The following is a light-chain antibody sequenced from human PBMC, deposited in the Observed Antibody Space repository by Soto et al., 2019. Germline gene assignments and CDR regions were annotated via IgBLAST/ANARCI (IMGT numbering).Light chain of an antibody. CDR1: SRDVGGYNY. J-gene: IGLJ1*01. V-gene: IGLV2-8*01. Sequence: QSALTQPPSASGSPGQSVTISCTGTSRDVGGYNYVSWYQQHPGKAPKLMIYEVSKQPSGVPDRFSGSKSGKTASLTVSGLQAEDEADYYCSSYAGSNNWNFGTGTKLTVL. CDR2: EVS. CDR3: SSYAGSNNWN.